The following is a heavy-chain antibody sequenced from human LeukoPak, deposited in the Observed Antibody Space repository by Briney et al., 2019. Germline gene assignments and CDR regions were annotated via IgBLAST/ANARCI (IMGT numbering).Heavy chain of an antibody. Sequence: SETLSLTCTVSGGSISSGNYSWTWIRQPPEKGLEWIGYIYHSGTTYYNPSLKSRVTISLDRSENQFSLRLTSVTAADTAVYYCARGGEGYCRGTSCYKFDPWGQGALVTVSS. D-gene: IGHD2-2*01. CDR1: GGSISSGNYS. CDR2: IYHSGTT. V-gene: IGHV4-30-2*01. J-gene: IGHJ5*02. CDR3: ARGGEGYCRGTSCYKFDP.